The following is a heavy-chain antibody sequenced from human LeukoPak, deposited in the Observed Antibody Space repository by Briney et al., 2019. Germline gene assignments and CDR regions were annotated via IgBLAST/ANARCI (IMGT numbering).Heavy chain of an antibody. CDR3: ASSEGYCSSTNCRNWFDP. CDR1: GGSISSGDRS. Sequence: SETLSLTCGVSGGSISSGDRSWSWIRQPPGEGLEWVGYIYHSGRTYYNPSLKSRVTISVDRSNNQFSLKLSSVTAADTAVYYCASSEGYCSSTNCRNWFDPWGQGILVTVSS. J-gene: IGHJ5*02. CDR2: IYHSGRT. V-gene: IGHV4-30-2*01. D-gene: IGHD2-2*01.